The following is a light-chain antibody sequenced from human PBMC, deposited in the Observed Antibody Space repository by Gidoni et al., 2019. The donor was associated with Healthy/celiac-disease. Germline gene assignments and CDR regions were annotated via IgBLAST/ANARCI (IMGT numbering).Light chain of an antibody. CDR3: QQRGNWPPIFT. CDR2: AAS. V-gene: IGKV3-11*01. J-gene: IGKJ3*01. CDR1: QSVSSY. Sequence: EIVLTQSPATLSLSPGERDTLSCRARQSVSSYLSWYQQKPDQASRPLIYAASYRPTGSAARFSGSGSGTDFTLTISSLEPEDFEVYYCQQRGNWPPIFTFGHGTKVDIK.